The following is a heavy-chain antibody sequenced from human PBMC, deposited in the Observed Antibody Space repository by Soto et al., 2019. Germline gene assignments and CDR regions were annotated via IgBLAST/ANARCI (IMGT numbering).Heavy chain of an antibody. CDR1: GFTFSSYA. J-gene: IGHJ4*02. CDR2: ISYDGSNK. V-gene: IGHV3-30-3*01. Sequence: GSLRLSGTASGFTFSSYAMHGVRQAPGKGLEWVAVISYDGSNKYYADSVKGRFTISRDNSKNTMYLQMNSLRVEDTAVYYCARTYSSGWYGDLDYWGQGTLVTVSS. CDR3: ARTYSSGWYGDLDY. D-gene: IGHD6-19*01.